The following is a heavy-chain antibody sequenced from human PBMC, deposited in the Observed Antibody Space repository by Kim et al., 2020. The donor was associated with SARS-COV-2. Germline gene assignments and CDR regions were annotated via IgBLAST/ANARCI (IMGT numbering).Heavy chain of an antibody. CDR3: TRGTRTTFHDILTGEYRYTVMDF. J-gene: IGHJ6*01. Sequence: GGSLRLSCTASGITVSYNYVSWARQAPGKGLEWVSTMFSGGTTYYEDSVKGRFIVSRDNSRQTLYHQMNSLRAEDTAVYYCTRGTRTTFHDILTGEYRYTVMDFWRQGPVVTLST. CDR2: MFSGGTT. D-gene: IGHD3-9*01. CDR1: GITVSYNY. V-gene: IGHV3-53*01.